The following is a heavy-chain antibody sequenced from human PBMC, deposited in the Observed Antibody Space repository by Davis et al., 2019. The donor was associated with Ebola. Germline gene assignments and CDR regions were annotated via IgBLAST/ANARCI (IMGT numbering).Heavy chain of an antibody. D-gene: IGHD3-3*01. CDR1: GFSVDNNY. J-gene: IGHJ4*02. CDR2: IYSDGRT. Sequence: GESLKISCTASGFSVDNNYMIWVRQTPRKGLEWGSVIYSDGRTFYADSVKGRFTIFRDSSKNTLSLQMSSLRADDTAMYHCAKGGYDFRSGYTRTPYYAFEKWGQGTLVTVSS. CDR3: AKGGYDFRSGYTRTPYYAFEK. V-gene: IGHV3-53*01.